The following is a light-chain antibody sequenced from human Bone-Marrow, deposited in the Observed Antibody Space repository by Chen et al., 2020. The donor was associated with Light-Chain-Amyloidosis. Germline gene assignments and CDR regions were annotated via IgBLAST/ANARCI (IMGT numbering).Light chain of an antibody. CDR3: CSYAGSYTWV. CDR1: SSDVGGYNY. J-gene: IGLJ3*02. V-gene: IGLV2-11*01. Sequence: QSALTQPRAVSGSPGQSVPIPCTGTSSDVGGYNYVSWYQQHPGKAPKLMIYDVSKRPSGVPDRFSGSKSSNTASLTISGLQAEDEADYYCCSYAGSYTWVFGGGTKLTVL. CDR2: DVS.